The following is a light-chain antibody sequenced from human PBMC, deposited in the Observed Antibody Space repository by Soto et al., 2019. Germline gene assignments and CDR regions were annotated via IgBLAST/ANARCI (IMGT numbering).Light chain of an antibody. J-gene: IGLJ2*01. CDR2: DVS. CDR1: SSNVGGHNS. CDR3: SSYTTTTTPPVG. V-gene: IGLV2-14*01. Sequence: QSVLTQPASVSGSPGQSITISCTGTSSNVGGHNSVSWYQQHPGKAPKLLIYDVSYRPSGVSYRFSGSKSGNTASLTIAGLQAEDEADYHCSSYTTTTTPPVGFGGGTKVTVL.